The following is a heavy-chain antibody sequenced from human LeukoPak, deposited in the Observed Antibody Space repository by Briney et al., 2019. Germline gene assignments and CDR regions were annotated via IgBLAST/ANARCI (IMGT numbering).Heavy chain of an antibody. D-gene: IGHD3-22*01. V-gene: IGHV1-46*01. CDR2: INPSGGST. CDR3: ARYDSSGYYNDY. J-gene: IGHJ4*02. CDR1: GYTFTSYY. Sequence: ASVKVSCKASGYTFTSYYLHWVRQAPGQGLEWMGIINPSGGSTSYAQKFQGRVTMTRDTSTSTVYMDLSSLRSEDTAVYYCARYDSSGYYNDYWGQGTLVTASS.